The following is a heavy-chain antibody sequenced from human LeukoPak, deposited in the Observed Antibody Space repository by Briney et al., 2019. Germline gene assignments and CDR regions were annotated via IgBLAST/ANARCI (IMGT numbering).Heavy chain of an antibody. J-gene: IGHJ3*02. D-gene: IGHD3-3*01. CDR3: ARDYDFWSGTLNAFDI. CDR2: INPNSGGT. V-gene: IGHV1-2*02. CDR1: GYTFTGYY. Sequence: ASVKVSCKASGYTFTGYYMHWVRQAPGQGLEWMGWINPNSGGTNYAQKFQGRVTMTRDTSISTAYMELSRLRSDDTAVYYCARDYDFWSGTLNAFDIWGQGTMVTVSS.